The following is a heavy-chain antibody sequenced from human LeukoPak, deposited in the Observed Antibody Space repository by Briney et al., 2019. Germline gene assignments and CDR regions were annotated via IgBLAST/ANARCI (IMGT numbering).Heavy chain of an antibody. D-gene: IGHD2-21*01. J-gene: IGHJ5*02. CDR2: ISGSGDST. CDR3: AKDFYSGSVPFDP. CDR1: GFTFSTYA. V-gene: IGHV3-23*01. Sequence: GGSLRLSCAASGFTFSTYAVNWVRQAPGKGLEWVSTISGSGDSTYYADSVKGRFTISRDNSKNTLYLQMNSLRAEDTAVYYCAKDFYSGSVPFDPWGQGTLVTVSS.